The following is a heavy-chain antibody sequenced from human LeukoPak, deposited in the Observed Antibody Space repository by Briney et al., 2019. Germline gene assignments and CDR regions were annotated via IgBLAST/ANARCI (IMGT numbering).Heavy chain of an antibody. CDR2: INPNSGGT. D-gene: IGHD2-2*01. J-gene: IGHJ4*02. CDR3: AIVYCSSTSCSFDY. V-gene: IGHV1-2*06. Sequence: ASVKVSCKASGYTFTGYYMHWVRQAPGQGLEWMGRINPNSGGTNYAQKFQGRVTMTRDTSISTAYMELSRLRSDDTAVYYCAIVYCSSTSCSFDYWGQRTLVTVSS. CDR1: GYTFTGYY.